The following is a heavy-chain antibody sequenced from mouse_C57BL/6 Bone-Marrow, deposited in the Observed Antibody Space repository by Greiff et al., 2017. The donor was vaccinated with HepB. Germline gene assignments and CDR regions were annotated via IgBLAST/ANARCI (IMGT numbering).Heavy chain of an antibody. Sequence: VQLQQSDAELVKPGASVKISCKVSGYTFTDHTIHWMKQRPEQGLEWIGYIYPRDGSTKYNEKFKGKATLTADKSSSTAYMQLNSLTSEYSAVYFCARRNYYGSSYVDYWGQGTTLTVSS. CDR2: IYPRDGST. V-gene: IGHV1-78*01. CDR3: ARRNYYGSSYVDY. D-gene: IGHD1-1*01. CDR1: GYTFTDHT. J-gene: IGHJ2*01.